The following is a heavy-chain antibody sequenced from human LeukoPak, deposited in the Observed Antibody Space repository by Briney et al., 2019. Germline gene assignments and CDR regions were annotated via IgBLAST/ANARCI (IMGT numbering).Heavy chain of an antibody. J-gene: IGHJ5*02. CDR3: ARGRGPPAYDFWSGKLGVWFDP. D-gene: IGHD3-3*01. V-gene: IGHV4-34*01. Sequence: KSSETLSLTCAVYGGSFSGYYWGWIRQPPGKGLEWIGEINHSGSTNYNPSLKSRVTISVDTSKNQFSLKLSSVTAADTAVYYCARGRGPPAYDFWSGKLGVWFDPWGQGTLVTVSS. CDR2: INHSGST. CDR1: GGSFSGYY.